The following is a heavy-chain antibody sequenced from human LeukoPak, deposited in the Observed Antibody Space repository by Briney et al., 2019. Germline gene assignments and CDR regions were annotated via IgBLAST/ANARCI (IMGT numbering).Heavy chain of an antibody. CDR3: ARVPYSSSWYPKPIDY. J-gene: IGHJ4*02. D-gene: IGHD6-13*01. Sequence: GGSLRLSCAASGFTFSSYSMNWVRQAPGKGLERVSSISSSSSYIYYADSVKGRFTISRDNAKNSLYLQMNSLRAEDTAVYYCARVPYSSSWYPKPIDYWGQGTLVTVSS. CDR2: ISSSSSYI. V-gene: IGHV3-21*01. CDR1: GFTFSSYS.